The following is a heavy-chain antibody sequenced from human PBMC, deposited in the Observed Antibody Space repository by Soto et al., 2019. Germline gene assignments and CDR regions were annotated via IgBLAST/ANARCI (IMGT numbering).Heavy chain of an antibody. V-gene: IGHV3-23*01. CDR2: ISGSGGST. Sequence: GGSLRLSCAASGFTFSSYAMSWVRQAPGKGLEWVSAISGSGGSTYYADSVKGRFTISRDNSKNTLYLQMNSLRAEDTAVYYCAKDRKRWLQLGTCFDYWGKGTLVTVSS. D-gene: IGHD5-12*01. CDR3: AKDRKRWLQLGTCFDY. J-gene: IGHJ4*02. CDR1: GFTFSSYA.